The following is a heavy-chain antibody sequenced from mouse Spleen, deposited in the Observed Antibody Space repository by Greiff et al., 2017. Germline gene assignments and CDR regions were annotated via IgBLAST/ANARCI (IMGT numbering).Heavy chain of an antibody. Sequence: QVQLKEPGAELVKPGASVKLSCKASGYTFTSYWMHWVKLRPGQGFEWIGEINPSNGGTNYNEKFKRKATLTVDKSSSTAYMQLSSLTSEDSAVYYCTMDRGITTWDYYAMDYWGQGTSGTVSS. V-gene: IGHV1S16*01. CDR3: TMDRGITTWDYYAMDY. J-gene: IGHJ4*01. D-gene: IGHD2-4*01. CDR2: INPSNGGT. CDR1: GYTFTSYW.